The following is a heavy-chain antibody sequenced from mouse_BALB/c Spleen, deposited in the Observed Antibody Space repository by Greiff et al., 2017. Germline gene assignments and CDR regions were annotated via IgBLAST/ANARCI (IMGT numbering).Heavy chain of an antibody. CDR1: GFTFSDYY. V-gene: IGHV5-4*02. CDR3: ARARITAY. D-gene: IGHD2-4*01. Sequence: EVKVVESGGGLVKPGGSLKLSCAASGFTFSDYYMYWVRQTPEKRLEWVATISDGGSYTYYPDSVKGRFTISRDNAKNNLYLQMSSLKSEDTAMYYCARARITAYWGQGTLVTVSA. J-gene: IGHJ3*01. CDR2: ISDGGSYT.